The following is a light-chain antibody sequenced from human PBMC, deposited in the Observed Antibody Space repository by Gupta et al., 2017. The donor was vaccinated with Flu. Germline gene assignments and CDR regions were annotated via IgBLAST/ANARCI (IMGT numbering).Light chain of an antibody. CDR2: GAS. Sequence: STLSVSAGARATLSCRASQSVSSNLAWQKQKPGQAPRLLIYGASNSDVGTTARFSGSGSGIEFTLTSSSRQSEDFAVYHCQQYNNGPPYPFGQGTRLEIK. J-gene: IGKJ2*01. CDR1: QSVSSN. CDR3: QQYNNGPPYP. V-gene: IGKV3-15*01.